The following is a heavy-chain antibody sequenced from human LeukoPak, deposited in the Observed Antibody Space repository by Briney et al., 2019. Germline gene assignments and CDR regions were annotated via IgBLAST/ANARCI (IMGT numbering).Heavy chain of an antibody. V-gene: IGHV4-31*03. J-gene: IGHJ4*02. CDR1: GGSISSGGYY. D-gene: IGHD3-10*01. CDR2: IYYSGST. CDR3: ARVKNLRTYGSGTYYFDY. Sequence: SETLSLTCTVSGGSISSGGYYWSWIRQHPGKGLEWIVYIYYSGSTYYNPSLKSRVTISVDTSKNQFSLKLSSVTAADTAVYYCARVKNLRTYGSGTYYFDYWGQGTLVTVSS.